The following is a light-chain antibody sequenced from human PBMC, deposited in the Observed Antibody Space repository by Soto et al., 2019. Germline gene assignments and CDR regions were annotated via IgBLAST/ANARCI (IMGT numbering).Light chain of an antibody. CDR2: WAS. CDR3: QQYESTPPT. J-gene: IGKJ2*01. CDR1: QSVLYSSNNKNY. Sequence: DIVITQSPDSLAESLGERATINCKSSQSVLYSSNNKNYLAWYQQRPGQPPKLLIYWASTRESGVPDRFSGSGSGTDFTLTITSLQAEDVAVYDCQQYESTPPTFGQGTKLEI. V-gene: IGKV4-1*01.